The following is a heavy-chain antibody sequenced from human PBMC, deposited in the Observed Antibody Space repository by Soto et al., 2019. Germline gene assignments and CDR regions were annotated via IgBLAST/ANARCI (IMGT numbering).Heavy chain of an antibody. CDR2: ISGSGGST. D-gene: IGHD3-10*01. CDR3: GKENMVRGVNGSYDY. J-gene: IGHJ4*02. V-gene: IGHV3-23*01. Sequence: EMQLLESGGGLVQPGGSLRLSCAASGFTFSSYAMSWVRQAPGKGLEWVSAISGSGGSTYYAGSVKGRFTISRDNSKNALYLHMHSKGGEDTSVYYCGKENMVRGVNGSYDYWGQGTLVTVSS. CDR1: GFTFSSYA.